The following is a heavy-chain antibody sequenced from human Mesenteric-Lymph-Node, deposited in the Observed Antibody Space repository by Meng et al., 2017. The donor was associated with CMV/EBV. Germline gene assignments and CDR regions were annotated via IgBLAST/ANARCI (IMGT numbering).Heavy chain of an antibody. CDR1: GSVSSGSYY. CDR2: IYYSGST. D-gene: IGHD3-10*01. J-gene: IGHJ4*02. CDR3: ARDSRYYGSGSAVDY. V-gene: IGHV4-61*01. Sequence: GSVSSGSYYWSWLRQPPGKGREWIGYIYYSGSTNYNPSLKSRVTISVDTSKNQFSLKLSSVTAADTAVYYCARDSRYYGSGSAVDYWGQGTLVTVSS.